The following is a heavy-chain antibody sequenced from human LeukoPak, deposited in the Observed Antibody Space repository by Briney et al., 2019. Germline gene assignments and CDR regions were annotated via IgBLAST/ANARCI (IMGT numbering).Heavy chain of an antibody. CDR1: GGSISSYY. D-gene: IGHD4-23*01. CDR3: AKIRSGGGSFDV. Sequence: PSETLSLTCSVSGGSISSYYWSWIRQPPGKGQEWIGYIFHTGSTNYNPSLKSRVTMSVDTSKNQVSLRLSSVTAADTAVYYCAKIRSGGGSFDVWGQGAMVTVSS. CDR2: IFHTGST. V-gene: IGHV4-59*01. J-gene: IGHJ3*01.